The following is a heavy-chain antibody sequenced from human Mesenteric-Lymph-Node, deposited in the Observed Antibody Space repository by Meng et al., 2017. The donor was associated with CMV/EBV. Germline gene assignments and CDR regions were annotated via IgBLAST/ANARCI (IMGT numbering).Heavy chain of an antibody. CDR1: GYTFTGYY. Sequence: GESLKISCKASGYTFTGYYMHWVRQAPGQGLEWMGWLNPNSGGTDFAQKFLGRVTMARDTSISTAYMELSSLTSDDTAVYYCARGTVGWEPSTYYYFEYWGQGTLVTVSS. CDR2: LNPNSGGT. CDR3: ARGTVGWEPSTYYYFEY. V-gene: IGHV1-2*02. J-gene: IGHJ4*02. D-gene: IGHD1-26*01.